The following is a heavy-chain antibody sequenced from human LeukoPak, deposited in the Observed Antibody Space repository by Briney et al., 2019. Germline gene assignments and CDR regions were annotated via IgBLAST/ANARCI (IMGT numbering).Heavy chain of an antibody. V-gene: IGHV3-23*01. CDR1: GFTFSSYA. D-gene: IGHD1-1*01. CDR2: ISGSGGTT. CDR3: VRGRLTTDY. Sequence: GGSLRLSCAASGFTFSSYAMSWVRQAPGKGLEWVSGISGSGGTTYSADSMKGRFTISRDNPRNTLYLQMNSLRAEDTAVYYCVRGRLTTDYWGQGTLVTVSS. J-gene: IGHJ4*02.